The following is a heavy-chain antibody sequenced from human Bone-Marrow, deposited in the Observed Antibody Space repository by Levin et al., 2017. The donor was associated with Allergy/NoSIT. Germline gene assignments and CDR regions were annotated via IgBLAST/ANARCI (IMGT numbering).Heavy chain of an antibody. Sequence: GESLKISCAASGFPFRDYWMHWVRQVPGKGLEWVSRIKGDGTSTNYADSVKGRFSISRDNANNRLYLQMNSLRADDTAVYYCARVGATTFFWGQGTLVTVSS. CDR2: IKGDGTST. CDR1: GFPFRDYW. D-gene: IGHD1-26*01. J-gene: IGHJ4*02. V-gene: IGHV3-74*01. CDR3: ARVGATTFF.